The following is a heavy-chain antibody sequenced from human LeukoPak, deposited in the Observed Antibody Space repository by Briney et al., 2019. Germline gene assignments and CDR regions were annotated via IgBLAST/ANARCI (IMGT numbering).Heavy chain of an antibody. CDR1: GYTFTSYG. CDR2: ISAYNGNT. CDR3: ARDRYNWNYRLWKNYYYYYMDV. D-gene: IGHD1-7*01. V-gene: IGHV1-18*01. Sequence: GASVKVSCKASGYTFTSYGISWVRQAPGQGLEWMGWISAYNGNTNYAQKLQGRVTMTTDTSTSTAYMELSRLRSDDTAVFYCARDRYNWNYRLWKNYYYYYMDVWGKGTTVTVSS. J-gene: IGHJ6*03.